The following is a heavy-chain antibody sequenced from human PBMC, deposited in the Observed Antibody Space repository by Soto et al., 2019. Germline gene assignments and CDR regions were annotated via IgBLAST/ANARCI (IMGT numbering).Heavy chain of an antibody. CDR3: ARPSDVGLASSFDY. CDR1: GYSFTTYW. J-gene: IGHJ4*02. V-gene: IGHV5-51*01. CDR2: IYPDDSDT. Sequence: PGESLKISCKGSGYSFTTYWIGWVRQMPGKGLEWMGIIYPDDSDTRYSPSFQGQVTISADKSISTAYLQWSSLRASDTAIYFCARPSDVGLASSFDYWGQGTQVTVSS.